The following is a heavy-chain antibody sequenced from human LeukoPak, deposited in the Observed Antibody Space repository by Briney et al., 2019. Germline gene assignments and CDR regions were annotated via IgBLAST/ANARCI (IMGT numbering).Heavy chain of an antibody. J-gene: IGHJ4*02. CDR2: INPNSGGT. Sequence: RASVKVSCKASGYTFTGYYMHWVRQAPGQGLEWMGRINPNSGGTNYAQKFQGRVTMTRDTSISTAYMELSRLRSDDTAVYYCARGDYGDYNLLDYWGQGTLVTVSS. D-gene: IGHD4-17*01. CDR1: GYTFTGYY. V-gene: IGHV1-2*06. CDR3: ARGDYGDYNLLDY.